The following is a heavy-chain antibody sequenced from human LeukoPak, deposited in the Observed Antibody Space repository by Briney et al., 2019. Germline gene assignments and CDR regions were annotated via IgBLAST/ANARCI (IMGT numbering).Heavy chain of an antibody. CDR2: ISSSGSTI. Sequence: GGSLRLSCAASGFTFSSYSMNWVRQAPGKGLEWVSYISSSGSTIYYADSVKGRFTISRDNAKNSLYPQMNSLRAEDTAVYYCARGSLRSGGPFDYWGQGTLVTVSS. D-gene: IGHD2-15*01. CDR1: GFTFSSYS. V-gene: IGHV3-48*04. CDR3: ARGSLRSGGPFDY. J-gene: IGHJ4*02.